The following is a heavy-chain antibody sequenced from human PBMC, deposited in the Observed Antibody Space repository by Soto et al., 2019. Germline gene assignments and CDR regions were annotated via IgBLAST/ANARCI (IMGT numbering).Heavy chain of an antibody. CDR3: ARDQKDIVVVPAAQYYYYYGMDV. Sequence: SETLSLTCTVSGGSVSSGSYYWSWIRQPPGKGLEWIGYIYYSGSTNYNPSLKSRVTISVDTSKNQFSLKLSSVTAADTAVYYCARDQKDIVVVPAAQYYYYYGMDVWGQGTTVTVSS. CDR2: IYYSGST. D-gene: IGHD2-2*01. CDR1: GGSVSSGSYY. V-gene: IGHV4-61*01. J-gene: IGHJ6*02.